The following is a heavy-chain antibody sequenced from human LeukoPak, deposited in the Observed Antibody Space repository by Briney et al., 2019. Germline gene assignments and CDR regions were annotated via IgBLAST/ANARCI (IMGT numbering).Heavy chain of an antibody. V-gene: IGHV1-2*02. Sequence: GASVKVSCEASGYTFTGYYMHWVRQAPGQGLEWMGWINPNSGGTNYAQKFQGRVTMTRDTSISTAYMELSRLRSDDTAVYYCARDPSSGYFRSDAFDIWGQGTMVTVSS. CDR1: GYTFTGYY. J-gene: IGHJ3*02. D-gene: IGHD3-22*01. CDR2: INPNSGGT. CDR3: ARDPSSGYFRSDAFDI.